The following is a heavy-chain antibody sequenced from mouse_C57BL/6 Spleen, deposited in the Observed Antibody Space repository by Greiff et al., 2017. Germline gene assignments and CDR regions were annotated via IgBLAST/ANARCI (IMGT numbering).Heavy chain of an antibody. CDR3: ARDWIYYGNSWFAY. D-gene: IGHD2-1*01. CDR1: GYTFTDYN. J-gene: IGHJ3*01. V-gene: IGHV1-22*01. CDR2: INPNNGGT. Sequence: VQLQQSGPELVKPGASVKMSCKASGYTFTDYNMHWVKQSHGKSLEWIGYINPNNGGTSYNQKFKGKATLTVNKSSSTAYMELRSLTSEDSAVYYCARDWIYYGNSWFAYWGQGTLVTVSA.